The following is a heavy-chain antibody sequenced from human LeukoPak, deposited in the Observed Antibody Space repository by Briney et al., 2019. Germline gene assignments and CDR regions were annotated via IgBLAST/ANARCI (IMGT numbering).Heavy chain of an antibody. CDR3: ARDEIVVVPAAKHDAFDI. CDR2: INSDGSST. CDR1: GLTFSSYW. Sequence: GGSLRLSCAASGLTFSSYWMHWVRQAPGKGLVWVSRINSDGSSTSYADSVKGRFTISRDNAKNTLYLQMNSLRAEDTAVYYCARDEIVVVPAAKHDAFDIWGQGTMVTVSS. J-gene: IGHJ3*02. D-gene: IGHD2-2*01. V-gene: IGHV3-74*01.